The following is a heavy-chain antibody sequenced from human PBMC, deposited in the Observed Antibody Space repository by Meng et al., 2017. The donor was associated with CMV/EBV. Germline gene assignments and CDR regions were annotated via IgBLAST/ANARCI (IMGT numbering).Heavy chain of an antibody. Sequence: SVKVSCKASGGTFSSYAISWVRQAPGQGLEWMGGIIPIFGTANYAQKFQGRVTITTDESTSTAYMELSSLRSEDTAVYYCTTDPFRCTNGVCYRNGMDVWGQGTTVTVSS. J-gene: IGHJ6*02. CDR1: GGTFSSYA. D-gene: IGHD2-8*01. CDR3: TTDPFRCTNGVCYRNGMDV. CDR2: IIPIFGTA. V-gene: IGHV1-69*05.